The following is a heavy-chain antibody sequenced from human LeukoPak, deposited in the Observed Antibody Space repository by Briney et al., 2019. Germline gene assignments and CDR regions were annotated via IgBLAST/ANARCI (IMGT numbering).Heavy chain of an antibody. Sequence: ASVKVSCKASGGTFISYAINWVRQAPGQGLEWMGGIIPLVGTANYAQRVQGRVTITTDESTSTAYMELSSLRSEDTAVYYCARAIVVVPAVISYFDYWGQGTLVTVSS. CDR1: GGTFISYA. V-gene: IGHV1-69*05. CDR2: IIPLVGTA. J-gene: IGHJ4*02. CDR3: ARAIVVVPAVISYFDY. D-gene: IGHD2-2*01.